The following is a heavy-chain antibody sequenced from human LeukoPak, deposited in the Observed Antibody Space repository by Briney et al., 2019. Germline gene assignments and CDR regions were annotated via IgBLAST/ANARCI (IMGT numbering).Heavy chain of an antibody. Sequence: GGSLRLSCAASGFTFSSYSMNWVRQAPGKGLEWVSYISSSTIYYADSVKGRFTISRDNAKNSLYLQMNSLRAEDTAVYYCAFTMVRGVIGFFDYWGQGTQVTVSS. CDR2: ISSSTI. CDR3: AFTMVRGVIGFFDY. V-gene: IGHV3-48*01. J-gene: IGHJ4*02. CDR1: GFTFSSYS. D-gene: IGHD3-10*01.